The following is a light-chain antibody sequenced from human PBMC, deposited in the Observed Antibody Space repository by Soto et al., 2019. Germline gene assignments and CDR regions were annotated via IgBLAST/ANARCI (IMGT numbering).Light chain of an antibody. CDR3: QQYVSWT. J-gene: IGKJ1*01. CDR2: GTS. CDR1: QTISSNY. Sequence: DIVLPQSPGTLSVSPGERATLSCRASQTISSNYLAWYQQKPGQPPSLLIYGTSSRATGIPDRFSGSGSGTVFTLTISRLEPEDSAIYYCQQYVSWTFGQGTKVEIK. V-gene: IGKV3-20*01.